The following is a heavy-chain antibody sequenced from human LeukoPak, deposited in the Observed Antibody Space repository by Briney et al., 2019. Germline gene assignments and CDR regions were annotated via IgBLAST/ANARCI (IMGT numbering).Heavy chain of an antibody. V-gene: IGHV2-70*04. D-gene: IGHD2-21*02. CDR1: GFSLRTSGMR. Sequence: SGPTLVNPTQPLTLTCTFSGFSLRTSGMRVSWIRQPPGKALEWLARLDSDDDKFYSTSLKTRLTISKDTSKNQVVLTMTNMDPVDTATYYCARTPYCGGDCYVDYWGQGTLVTVSS. CDR2: LDSDDDK. J-gene: IGHJ4*02. CDR3: ARTPYCGGDCYVDY.